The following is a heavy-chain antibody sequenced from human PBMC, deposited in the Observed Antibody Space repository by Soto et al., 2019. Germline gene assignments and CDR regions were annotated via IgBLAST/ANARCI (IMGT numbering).Heavy chain of an antibody. D-gene: IGHD3-22*01. CDR1: GFTFSSYW. CDR2: INSDGSST. V-gene: IGHV3-74*01. J-gene: IGHJ4*02. Sequence: GGSLRHSCAASGFTFSSYWMHWVRQAPGKGLVWVSRINSDGSSTSYADSVKGRFTISRDNAKNTLYLQMNSLRAEDTAVYYCARERTSMIVVGTTDYWGQGTLVTVSS. CDR3: ARERTSMIVVGTTDY.